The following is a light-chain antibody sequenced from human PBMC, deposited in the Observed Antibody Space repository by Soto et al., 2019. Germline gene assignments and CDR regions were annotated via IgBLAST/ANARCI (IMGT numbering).Light chain of an antibody. CDR3: AAWDDSLSGLV. J-gene: IGLJ2*01. V-gene: IGLV1-44*01. Sequence: QSVLTQPPSASGTPGQRVTISCSGSSSNIGSNTVNWYQQLPGTAPTLLIYYNNQRPSGVPDRFSGSKSGTSASLAISGLRSEDEADYHCAAWDDSLSGLVFGGGTKVTVL. CDR1: SSNIGSNT. CDR2: YNN.